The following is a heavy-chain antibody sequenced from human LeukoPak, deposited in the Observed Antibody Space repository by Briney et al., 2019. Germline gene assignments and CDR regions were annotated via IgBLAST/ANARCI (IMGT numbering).Heavy chain of an antibody. CDR2: VSSTGGST. V-gene: IGHV3-64*04. CDR3: ASGSFCTNGVCYKGFDY. CDR1: GFTFNSYA. Sequence: GGSLRLSCSASGFTFNSYAIHWVRQAPGKGLEYVSAVSSTGGSTYYADSVKGRFTISRDNAKNTLFLQMNSLRAEDTAVYYCASGSFCTNGVCYKGFDYWGQGTLVSVSS. J-gene: IGHJ4*02. D-gene: IGHD2-8*01.